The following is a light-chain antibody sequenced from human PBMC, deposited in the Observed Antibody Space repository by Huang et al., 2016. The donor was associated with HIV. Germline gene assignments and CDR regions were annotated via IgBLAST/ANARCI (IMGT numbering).Light chain of an antibody. Sequence: DIQMTQSPSAMAASVGDRVTITCRATQDTYNYLAWFQQKPGKAPKRLIYGASSLQTGVPSGFSGSGSGTEITLTINNLQPEDSATYYCLQHKNFHTPTFGQGTKVEI. CDR1: QDTYNY. CDR3: LQHKNFHTPT. J-gene: IGKJ1*01. CDR2: GAS. V-gene: IGKV1-17*03.